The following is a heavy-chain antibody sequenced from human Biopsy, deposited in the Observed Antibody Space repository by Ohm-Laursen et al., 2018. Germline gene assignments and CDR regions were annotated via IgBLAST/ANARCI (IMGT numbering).Heavy chain of an antibody. CDR1: GGSFTGHY. J-gene: IGHJ5*02. Sequence: GTLSLTCTVSGGSFTGHYWTWIRQPPGKGLEWIGSIFYRGSTHYKPSLKSRVNISVDTSKNQFSLKLNSVTAADTAVYYCARDYDTSDYYYVSWGQGTLVTVSS. V-gene: IGHV4-39*01. CDR3: ARDYDTSDYYYVS. D-gene: IGHD3-22*01. CDR2: IFYRGST.